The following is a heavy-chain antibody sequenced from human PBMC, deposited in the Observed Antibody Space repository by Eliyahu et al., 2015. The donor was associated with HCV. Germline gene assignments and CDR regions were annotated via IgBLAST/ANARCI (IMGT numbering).Heavy chain of an antibody. CDR3: ARDTSSIRFGVVIRGYNWFDP. D-gene: IGHD3-3*01. CDR2: ISSSSSII. Sequence: EVQLVESGGGLVQPGGSLRLSCAASGFSXSSYSXXXVRQAPGKGLEWVSYISSSSSIIYYADSVKGRFTISRDNAKNSLYLQMNSLRAEDTAVYYCARDTSSIRFGVVIRGYNWFDPWGQGTLVTVSS. J-gene: IGHJ5*02. V-gene: IGHV3-48*01. CDR1: GFSXSSYS.